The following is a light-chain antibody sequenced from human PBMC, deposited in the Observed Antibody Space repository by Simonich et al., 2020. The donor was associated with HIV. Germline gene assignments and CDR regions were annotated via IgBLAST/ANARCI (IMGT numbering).Light chain of an antibody. Sequence: EIVMTQSPATLSVSPGERATLSCRASQSVSRSLAWYQQKPGQAPRLLIYGSSTRATGIPARFSGSGSGTEFTLTISSMQSEDFAVYYCHQYNNWPLFFGQGTKVEIK. CDR1: QSVSRS. CDR2: GSS. CDR3: HQYNNWPLF. V-gene: IGKV3-15*01. J-gene: IGKJ2*01.